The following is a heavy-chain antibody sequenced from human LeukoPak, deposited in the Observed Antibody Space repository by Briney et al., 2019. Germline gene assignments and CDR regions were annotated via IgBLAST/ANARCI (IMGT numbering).Heavy chain of an antibody. Sequence: GGSLRLSCAASGFTFSSYAMSWVRQAPGKGLEWVGRIKSKTDGGTTDYAAPVKGRFTISRDDSKNTLYLQMNSLKTEDTAVYYCTTDLGSSWPGGWGQGTLVTVSS. D-gene: IGHD6-13*01. CDR2: IKSKTDGGTT. V-gene: IGHV3-15*01. J-gene: IGHJ4*02. CDR3: TTDLGSSWPGG. CDR1: GFTFSSYA.